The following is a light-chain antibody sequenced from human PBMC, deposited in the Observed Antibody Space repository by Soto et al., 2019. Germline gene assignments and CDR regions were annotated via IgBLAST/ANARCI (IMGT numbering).Light chain of an antibody. CDR1: QSVSSN. CDR3: QQRTNWPLT. V-gene: IGKV3-11*01. CDR2: DSS. Sequence: EIVLTQSPATLSLSPGERATLSCRASQSVSSNLAWYQQKPGQAPRLLIYDSSNRATDIPARFSGSGSGTDFTLTISSLESEDFAVYYCQQRTNWPLTFGGGTKVEIK. J-gene: IGKJ4*01.